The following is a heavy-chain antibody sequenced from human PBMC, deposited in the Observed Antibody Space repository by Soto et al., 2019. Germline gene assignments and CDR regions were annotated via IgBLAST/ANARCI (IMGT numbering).Heavy chain of an antibody. CDR2: IYHSGST. D-gene: IGHD4-17*01. V-gene: IGHV4-38-2*01. CDR1: GYSISSGYY. Sequence: KPSETLSLTCAVSGYSISSGYYWGWIRQPPGKGLEWIGSIYHSGSTYYNPSLKSRVTISVDTSKNQFSLKLSSVTAADTAVYYCARGGRTVTDWLDPWGQGTLVTVSS. CDR3: ARGGRTVTDWLDP. J-gene: IGHJ5*02.